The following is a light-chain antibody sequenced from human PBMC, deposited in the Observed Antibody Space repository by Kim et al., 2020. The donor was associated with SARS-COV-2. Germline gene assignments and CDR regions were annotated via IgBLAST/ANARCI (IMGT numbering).Light chain of an antibody. J-gene: IGLJ3*02. CDR3: SSYTSSSTRV. CDR1: SSDVGGYNY. Sequence: QSALTQPASVSGSPGQSLTISCTGTSSDVGGYNYVSWYQQHPGKAPKLMIYDVSNRPSGVSNRFSGSESGNTASLTISGLQAEDEADYYCSSYTSSSTRVFGGGTQLTVL. CDR2: DVS. V-gene: IGLV2-14*03.